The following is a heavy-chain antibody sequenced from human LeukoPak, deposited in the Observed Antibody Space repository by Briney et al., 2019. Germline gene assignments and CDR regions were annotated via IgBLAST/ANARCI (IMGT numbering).Heavy chain of an antibody. CDR3: AKRIEGPSGKFDY. J-gene: IGHJ4*02. D-gene: IGHD3-10*01. V-gene: IGHV3-23*01. CDR2: ITDTGGIT. CDR1: GFIFSNYA. Sequence: GGSLRLSCAASGFIFSNYALSWVRQAPGRGPEWVSAITDTGGITHYADSVKGRFTISRDNFGSTLYLQMDSLRAEDTAVYYCAKRIEGPSGKFDYWGQGAQVTVSS.